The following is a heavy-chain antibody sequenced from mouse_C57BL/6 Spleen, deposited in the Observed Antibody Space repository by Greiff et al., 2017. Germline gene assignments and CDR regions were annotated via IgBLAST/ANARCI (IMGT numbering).Heavy chain of an antibody. J-gene: IGHJ2*01. V-gene: IGHV1-82*01. CDR2: IYPGDGDT. CDR1: GYAFSSSW. CDR3: ATTGTGDFDY. D-gene: IGHD4-1*02. Sequence: VQLQQSGPELVKPGASVKISCKASGYAFSSSWMNWVEQRPGKGLEWIGRIYPGDGDTNYNGKFKGKATLTAAKSSSTAYMQLSSLTSEDSAVYFCATTGTGDFDYWGQGTTLTVSS.